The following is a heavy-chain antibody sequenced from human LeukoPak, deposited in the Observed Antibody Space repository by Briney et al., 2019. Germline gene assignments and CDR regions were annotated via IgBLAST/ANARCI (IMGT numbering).Heavy chain of an antibody. CDR2: INHSGST. Sequence: PSETLSLTCAVYGGSFSGYYWSWMRQPPGKGLEWIGEINHSGSTNYNPSLKSRVTISVDTSKNQFSLKLSSVTAADTAVYYCARIRIGPRITMIVVVPRYDAFDIWGQGTMVTVSS. CDR1: GGSFSGYY. CDR3: ARIRIGPRITMIVVVPRYDAFDI. J-gene: IGHJ3*02. V-gene: IGHV4-34*01. D-gene: IGHD3-22*01.